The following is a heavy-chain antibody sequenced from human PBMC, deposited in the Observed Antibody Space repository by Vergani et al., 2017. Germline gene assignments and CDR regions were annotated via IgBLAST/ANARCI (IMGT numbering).Heavy chain of an antibody. J-gene: IGHJ3*02. D-gene: IGHD3-22*01. CDR3: ARDLPTYYYDSSGSQGAFDI. CDR1: GFTFSDYY. CDR2: IYYSGST. Sequence: QVQLVESGGGLVKPGGSLRLSCAASGFTFSDYYMSWIRQAPGKGLEWIGYIYYSGSTNYNPSLKSRVTISVDTSKNQFSLKLSSVTAADTAVYYCARDLPTYYYDSSGSQGAFDIWGQGTMVTVSS. V-gene: IGHV4-59*01.